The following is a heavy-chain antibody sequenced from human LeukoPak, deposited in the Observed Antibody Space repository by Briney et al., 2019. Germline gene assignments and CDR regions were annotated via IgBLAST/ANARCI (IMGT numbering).Heavy chain of an antibody. CDR2: INHSGST. D-gene: IGHD3-10*01. CDR3: ARHSGWGVVYYYYGMDV. J-gene: IGHJ6*02. Sequence: SETLSLTCAVYGGSFSGYYWSWIRQPPGKGLEWIGEINHSGSTNYNPSLKSRVTISVDTSKNQFSLKLSSVTAADTAVYYCARHSGWGVVYYYYGMDVWGQGTTVTVSS. V-gene: IGHV4-34*01. CDR1: GGSFSGYY.